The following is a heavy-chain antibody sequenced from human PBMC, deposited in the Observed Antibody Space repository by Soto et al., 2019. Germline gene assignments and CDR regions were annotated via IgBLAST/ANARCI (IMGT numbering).Heavy chain of an antibody. CDR1: GGSFRTYS. Sequence: QVQLLQSGAEVKKPGSSVRVSCEASGGSFRTYSISWVRQAPGQGLEWMGEIIPIFGTVNYAQKFQGRVTITADXPXTXVXLDLRSLRSEDMAVYYCAKGAVAGTPTSYYYYGMDVWGQGTTVTVSS. CDR3: AKGAVAGTPTSYYYYGMDV. V-gene: IGHV1-69*12. J-gene: IGHJ6*02. D-gene: IGHD6-19*01. CDR2: IIPIFGTV.